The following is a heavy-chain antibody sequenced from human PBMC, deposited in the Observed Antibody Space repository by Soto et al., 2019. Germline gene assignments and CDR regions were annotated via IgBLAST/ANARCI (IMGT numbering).Heavy chain of an antibody. Sequence: EVQLLESGGGLVQPGGSLRLSCAASGFTFSTYAMSWVRQAPGKGLEWVSAISGSGGSTYHADSVKGRFTISRDNSKSTLYLQMDSLRAEDTAVYYCAKAATSSWYGGHFDCWGQGTLVTVSS. CDR3: AKAATSSWYGGHFDC. V-gene: IGHV3-23*01. D-gene: IGHD6-13*01. J-gene: IGHJ4*02. CDR1: GFTFSTYA. CDR2: ISGSGGST.